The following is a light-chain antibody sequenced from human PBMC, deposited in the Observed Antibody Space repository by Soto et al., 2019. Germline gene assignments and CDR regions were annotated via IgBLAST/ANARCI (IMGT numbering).Light chain of an antibody. CDR3: GACNTGVTWL. V-gene: IGLV1-51*01. Sequence: QSVLTQPPSVSAAPGQKVTISCSGSNSNIGNYYVSWYQQLPGTAPKLLIYDNNNRPSGIPDRFSGSQSGTSATLDITGLQAGDEAVYYCGACNTGVTWLFGGGTKLTVL. CDR1: NSNIGNYY. J-gene: IGLJ3*02. CDR2: DNN.